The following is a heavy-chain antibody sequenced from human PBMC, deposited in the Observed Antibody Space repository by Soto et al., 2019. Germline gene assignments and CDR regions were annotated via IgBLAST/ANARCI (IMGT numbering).Heavy chain of an antibody. V-gene: IGHV3-23*01. Sequence: KGLEWVSAISGSGGSTYYADSVKGRFTISRDNSKNTLYLQMNSLRAEDTAVYYCAKDLLQWLVLLRGYYYYYGMDVWGQGTTVTVSS. J-gene: IGHJ6*02. CDR3: AKDLLQWLVLLRGYYYYYGMDV. CDR2: ISGSGGST. D-gene: IGHD6-19*01.